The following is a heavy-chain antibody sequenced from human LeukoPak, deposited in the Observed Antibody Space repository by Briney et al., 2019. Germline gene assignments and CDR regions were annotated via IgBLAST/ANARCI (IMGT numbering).Heavy chain of an antibody. V-gene: IGHV3-73*01. D-gene: IGHD3-22*01. CDR2: IRSRANSYVT. J-gene: IGHJ4*02. CDR3: TRQGYYDSSGYYQVY. Sequence: GGSLKLSCAASGFTFSGSAMPWVRQASGKGLEWVGRIRSRANSYVTVYAASVKGRFTISRDDSKNTAYLQMNSLKTEDTAVYYCTRQGYYDSSGYYQVYWGQGTLVTVSS. CDR1: GFTFSGSA.